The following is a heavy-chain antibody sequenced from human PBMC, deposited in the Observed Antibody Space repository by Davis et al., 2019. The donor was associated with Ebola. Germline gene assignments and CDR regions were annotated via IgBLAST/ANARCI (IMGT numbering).Heavy chain of an antibody. D-gene: IGHD3-10*01. CDR1: GYTFTGYY. CDR3: ARDPRGTMVRGVISPYGMDV. J-gene: IGHJ6*02. V-gene: IGHV1-2*04. CDR2: INPNSGGT. Sequence: ASVKVSCKASGYTFTGYYMHWVRQAPGQGLEWMGWINPNSGGTNYAQKFQGWVTMTRDTSISTAYMELSRLRSDDTAVYYCARDPRGTMVRGVISPYGMDVWGQGTTVTVSS.